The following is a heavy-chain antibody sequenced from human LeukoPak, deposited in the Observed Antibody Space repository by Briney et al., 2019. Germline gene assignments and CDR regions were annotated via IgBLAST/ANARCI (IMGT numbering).Heavy chain of an antibody. J-gene: IGHJ4*02. CDR3: AKDDRWLQFCC. V-gene: IGHV1-46*01. CDR2: INPTGGST. Sequence: ASVKVSCKASGYTFTSYYMHWVRQAPGQGLEWMGLINPTGGSTGYAQKFQGRVTMTRDMSTSTVYMELSSLRAEDTAVYYCAKDDRWLQFCCWGQGTLVTVSA. CDR1: GYTFTSYY. D-gene: IGHD5-24*01.